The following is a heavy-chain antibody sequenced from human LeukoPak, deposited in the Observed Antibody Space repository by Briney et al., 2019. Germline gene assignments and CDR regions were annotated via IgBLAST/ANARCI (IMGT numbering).Heavy chain of an antibody. V-gene: IGHV3-23*01. CDR3: AKDRLQSSGWLDDAFDI. CDR2: ISGSGGST. D-gene: IGHD6-19*01. Sequence: GGSLRLSCAASGFTFSSYAMSWVRQAPGKGLEWVSAISGSGGSTYYADSVKGRFTISRDNSKNTLYLQMNSLRAEDTAVYYFAKDRLQSSGWLDDAFDIWGQGTMVTVSS. CDR1: GFTFSSYA. J-gene: IGHJ3*02.